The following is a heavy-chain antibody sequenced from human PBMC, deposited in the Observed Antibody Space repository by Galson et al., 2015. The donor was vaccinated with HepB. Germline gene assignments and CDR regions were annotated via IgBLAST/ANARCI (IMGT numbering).Heavy chain of an antibody. D-gene: IGHD5-12*01. Sequence: ALRLSRAASGFTFSSYWMHWVRQAPGQGLEWVSSIRSSSSYIYYADSVKGRFTISRDNAKNSLYLQMNSLRAEDTAVYYCARDGGGYDPLLNGMDVWGQGTTVTVSS. V-gene: IGHV3-21*01. CDR1: GFTFSSYW. CDR2: IRSSSSYI. J-gene: IGHJ6*02. CDR3: ARDGGGYDPLLNGMDV.